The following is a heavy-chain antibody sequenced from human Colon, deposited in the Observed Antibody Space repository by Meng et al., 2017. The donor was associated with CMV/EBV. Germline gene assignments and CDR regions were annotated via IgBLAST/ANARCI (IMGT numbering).Heavy chain of an antibody. V-gene: IGHV1-2*02. Sequence: QVQLVLAGTEVKKPGASVNVSCKTSGYTFTANHLHWVRQAPGQGLEWMGWIYPQDGGTYFAQKFQDRVTLTRDTSITTAYMELSGLTSDDTAIYYCVRESWYFDFWGEGTLVTVSS. CDR2: IYPQDGGT. D-gene: IGHD6-13*01. J-gene: IGHJ4*02. CDR1: GYTFTANH. CDR3: VRESWYFDF.